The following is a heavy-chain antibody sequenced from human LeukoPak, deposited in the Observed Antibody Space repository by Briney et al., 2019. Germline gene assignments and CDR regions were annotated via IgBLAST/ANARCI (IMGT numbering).Heavy chain of an antibody. CDR3: ARGRLPVVVTATPAFDI. Sequence: GSSVKVSCKASGGTFSSYAISWVRQAPGQGLEWMGRIIPILGIANYAQKFQGRVTITADKSTSTACMELSSLRSEDTAVYYCARGRLPVVVTATPAFDIWGLGTMVTVSS. CDR1: GGTFSSYA. J-gene: IGHJ3*02. CDR2: IIPILGIA. V-gene: IGHV1-69*04. D-gene: IGHD2-21*02.